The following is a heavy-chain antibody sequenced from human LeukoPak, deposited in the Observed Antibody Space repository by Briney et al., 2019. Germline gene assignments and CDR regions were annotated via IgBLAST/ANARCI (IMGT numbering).Heavy chain of an antibody. CDR2: ISSSSSYI. Sequence: GGSLRLSCAAPGFTFSSYSMNWVRQAPGQGLEWVSSISSSSSYIYYADSVKGRFTISRDNAKNSLYLQMNSLRAEDTAVYYCARGGYCSSTSCYLDYWGQGTLVTVSS. J-gene: IGHJ4*02. D-gene: IGHD2-2*01. CDR1: GFTFSSYS. CDR3: ARGGYCSSTSCYLDY. V-gene: IGHV3-21*01.